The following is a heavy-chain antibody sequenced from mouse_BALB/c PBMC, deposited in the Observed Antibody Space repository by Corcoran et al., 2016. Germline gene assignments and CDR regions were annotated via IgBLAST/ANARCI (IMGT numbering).Heavy chain of an antibody. CDR2: INPYNDGT. J-gene: IGHJ4*01. CDR3: ARGTYGNYVRGSMYY. Sequence: EVQLHQSAPVLVKPGASVKMSCKASGYTFTSYVMHWVKQKPGRGLEWIGYINPYNDGTKYNVKFKRKATLTSYKSSSTAYMELSSLTSEYSAVYYCARGTYGNYVRGSMYYWGQVTSVIVSS. V-gene: IGHV1S136*01. CDR1: GYTFTSYV. D-gene: IGHD2-1*01.